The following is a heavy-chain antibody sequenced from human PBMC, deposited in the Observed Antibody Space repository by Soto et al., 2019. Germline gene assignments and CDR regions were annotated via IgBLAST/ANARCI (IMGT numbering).Heavy chain of an antibody. CDR1: GFTFSGYY. J-gene: IGHJ4*02. D-gene: IGHD2-15*01. Sequence: EVQLVESGGGLVQPGGSLRLSCAASGFTFSGYYMTWVRQSPGRGLEWVGNIKQDGSEKYYVDFLKGRFSISRDNAKKSLYLQMNSLRVEDTAVYYCARGRSDDYFDYWGQGTLVTVSS. V-gene: IGHV3-7*01. CDR3: ARGRSDDYFDY. CDR2: IKQDGSEK.